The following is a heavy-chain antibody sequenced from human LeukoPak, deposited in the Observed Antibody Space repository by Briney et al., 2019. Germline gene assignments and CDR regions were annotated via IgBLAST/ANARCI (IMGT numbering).Heavy chain of an antibody. CDR1: GVSISISSYY. CDR2: IHYSGST. CDR3: ARRRVGYIVNFFDI. J-gene: IGHJ3*02. V-gene: IGHV4-39*01. D-gene: IGHD5-24*01. Sequence: SETLSLTCTVPGVSISISSYYWAWIRQPPGKGLELIGSIHYSGSTSYNPSLKTRVTISLDTSKNQVSLTLSSVITADTAVYYCARRRVGYIVNFFDIWGQGTMVTVSS.